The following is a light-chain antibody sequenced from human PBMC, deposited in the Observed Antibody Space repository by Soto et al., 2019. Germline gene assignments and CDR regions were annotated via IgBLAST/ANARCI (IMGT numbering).Light chain of an antibody. CDR1: QSVSSY. CDR3: QQHSNSPLYP. Sequence: EIVLTQSPATLSLSPGERATLSCRASQSVSSYLAWYQQKPGQAPRLLIYDASNRATGIPARFSGSGSGTDFTLTISSLELEVFAVYCCQQHSNSPLYPFGQGT. CDR2: DAS. V-gene: IGKV3-11*01. J-gene: IGKJ2*01.